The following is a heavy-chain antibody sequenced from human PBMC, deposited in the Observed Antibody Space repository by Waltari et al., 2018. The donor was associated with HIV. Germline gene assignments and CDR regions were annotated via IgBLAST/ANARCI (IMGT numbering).Heavy chain of an antibody. CDR3: ARMEYYDFWSESYYGIDV. J-gene: IGHJ6*02. V-gene: IGHV3-33*01. CDR2: IWNDGSKK. D-gene: IGHD3-3*01. CDR1: EFTFSSFG. Sequence: QVQLVESGGGVVQPGRSLRLSCAASEFTFSSFGMQWVRQAPGKGLGWAAVIWNDGSKKYYADSVKGRFTISRDNSKNTVSLQMNSLRAEDTAVYYCARMEYYDFWSESYYGIDVWGQGTTVSVSS.